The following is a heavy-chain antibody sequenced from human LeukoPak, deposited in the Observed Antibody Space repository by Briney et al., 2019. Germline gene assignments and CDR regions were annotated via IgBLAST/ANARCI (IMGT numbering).Heavy chain of an antibody. CDR1: GFTFSSYG. J-gene: IGHJ1*01. V-gene: IGHV3-33*08. CDR3: ARDFGDTSDTYFQH. D-gene: IGHD3-22*01. CDR2: IWYDGSNK. Sequence: GGSLRLSCAASGFTFSSYGMHWVRQAPGKGLEWVAVIWYDGSNKYYADSVKGRFTISRDNSKNTLYLQMNSLRAEDTAVYYCARDFGDTSDTYFQHWGQGTLVTVSS.